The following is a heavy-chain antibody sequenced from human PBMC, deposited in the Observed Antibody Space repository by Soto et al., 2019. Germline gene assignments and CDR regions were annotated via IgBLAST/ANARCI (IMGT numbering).Heavy chain of an antibody. D-gene: IGHD1-26*01. CDR2: ISTSGSPA. CDR3: ATGGIYYEA. CDR1: GFAFRHNY. Sequence: GGSLRLSCTVSGFAFRHNYLTWIRQAPGKGLEWLSYISTSGSPAYYADSVKGRFTISTDNAKKSLYLQMDSLRAEDTGVYYCATGGIYYEARGKGTLVTVSS. J-gene: IGHJ4*02. V-gene: IGHV3-11*01.